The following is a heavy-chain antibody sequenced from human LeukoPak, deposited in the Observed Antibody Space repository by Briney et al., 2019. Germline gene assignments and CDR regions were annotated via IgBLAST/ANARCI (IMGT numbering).Heavy chain of an antibody. CDR3: ARDLKADY. Sequence: LRGGCLRLSCAASGFTFSNYAMSWGRQAPGKGLEWVSAISGSGGYTYYADSVKGRFTISRDNSKNTLYLQMNSLRAEDTAVYYCARDLKADYWGQGTLVTVSS. CDR2: ISGSGGYT. J-gene: IGHJ4*02. V-gene: IGHV3-23*01. CDR1: GFTFSNYA.